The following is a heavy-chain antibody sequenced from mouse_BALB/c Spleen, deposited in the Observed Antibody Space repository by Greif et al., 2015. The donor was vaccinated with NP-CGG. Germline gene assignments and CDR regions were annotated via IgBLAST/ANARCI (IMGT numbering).Heavy chain of an antibody. CDR1: GFAFSSYD. CDR2: IRSGGGST. J-gene: IGHJ2*01. CDR3: SRPDY. V-gene: IGHV5-12-1*01. Sequence: EVKLVESGGGLVKPGGSLKLSCEASGFAFSSYDMSWVRQTPEKRLEWVAYIRSGGGSTYYPDTVKGRFTSSRDNAKNTLYLQMSSLKSEDTAMYYCSRPDYWGQGTTLPVSS.